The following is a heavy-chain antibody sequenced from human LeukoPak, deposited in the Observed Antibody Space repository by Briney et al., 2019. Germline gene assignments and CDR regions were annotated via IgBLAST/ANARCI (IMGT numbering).Heavy chain of an antibody. Sequence: ASVNVSCKASGGTFSSYAISWVRQAPGQGLEWMGWISAYNGNTNYAQKLQGRVTMTTDTSTSTAYMELRSLRSDDTAVYYCARMSSPLWFGELFHYFDYWGQGTLVTVSS. D-gene: IGHD3-10*01. CDR2: ISAYNGNT. V-gene: IGHV1-18*01. CDR1: GGTFSSYA. J-gene: IGHJ4*02. CDR3: ARMSSPLWFGELFHYFDY.